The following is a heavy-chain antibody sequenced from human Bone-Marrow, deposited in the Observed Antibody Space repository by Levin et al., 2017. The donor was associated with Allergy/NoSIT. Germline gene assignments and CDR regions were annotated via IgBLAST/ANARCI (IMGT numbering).Heavy chain of an antibody. CDR2: INQDGSQT. CDR3: ARGHWAMDG. Sequence: ASVKVSCGASGFTFRNFWMSWVRQAPGKGLEWVAHINQDGSQTYHVDSMKGRFTISRDNAKNSLYLQMNSLRAEDTAVYYCARGHWAMDGWGKGTTVTVSS. CDR1: GFTFRNFW. J-gene: IGHJ6*03. V-gene: IGHV3-7*01. D-gene: IGHD7-27*01.